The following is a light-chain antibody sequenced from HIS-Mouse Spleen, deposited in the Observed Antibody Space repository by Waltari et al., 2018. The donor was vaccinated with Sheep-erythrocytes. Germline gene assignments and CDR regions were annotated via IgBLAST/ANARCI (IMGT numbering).Light chain of an antibody. V-gene: IGLV2-23*01. CDR2: EGS. CDR1: RSDVGSYNL. CDR3: CSYAGSSTWV. J-gene: IGLJ3*02. Sequence: QSALTQPASVSGSPGQSITISCTGTRSDVGSYNLFSWYQQHPGKAPKLMIYEGSKRPSGVSNRFPGSKSGNTASLTISGLQAEDEADYYCCSYAGSSTWVFGGGTKLTVL.